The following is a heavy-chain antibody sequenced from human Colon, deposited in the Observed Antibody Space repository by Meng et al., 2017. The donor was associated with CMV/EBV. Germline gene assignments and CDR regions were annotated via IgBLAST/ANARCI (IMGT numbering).Heavy chain of an antibody. Sequence: GSLRLSCTVSGGSVRSGTFYWSWIRQPPGKGLEWIGYIYFSGDTKYNPSLKSRVSFSLDTSKNQFSLELTSVTAADTAVYYCANSLGNGPDFDYWGQGTLVTVSS. J-gene: IGHJ4*02. CDR2: IYFSGDT. CDR3: ANSLGNGPDFDY. V-gene: IGHV4-61*01. CDR1: GGSVRSGTFY. D-gene: IGHD7-27*01.